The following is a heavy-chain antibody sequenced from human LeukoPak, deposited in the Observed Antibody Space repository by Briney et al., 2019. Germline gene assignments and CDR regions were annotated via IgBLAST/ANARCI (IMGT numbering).Heavy chain of an antibody. CDR2: ISSSSSYI. J-gene: IGHJ6*03. Sequence: GGSLRLSCAASGFTFSNYWMHWVRQPPGKGLEWVSSISSSSSYIYYADSVKGRFTISRDNAKNSLYLQMNSLRAEDTAVYYCARDAQDSSSWYDSGYYMDVWGKGTTVTVSS. V-gene: IGHV3-21*01. CDR1: GFTFSNYW. CDR3: ARDAQDSSSWYDSGYYMDV. D-gene: IGHD6-13*01.